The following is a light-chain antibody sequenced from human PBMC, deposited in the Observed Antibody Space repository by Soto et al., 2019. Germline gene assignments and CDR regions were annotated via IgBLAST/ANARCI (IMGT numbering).Light chain of an antibody. V-gene: IGKV3-11*01. Sequence: EIVLTQSPATLSLSPGERATLSCRASQSVSSYLAWYQQKPGQAPRLLIYDASNRATGIPARFSGSGSGTDFTLTISSLEPEDFAVYYCHQRSNWFALTFAGGTKVDIK. CDR1: QSVSSY. J-gene: IGKJ4*01. CDR2: DAS. CDR3: HQRSNWFALT.